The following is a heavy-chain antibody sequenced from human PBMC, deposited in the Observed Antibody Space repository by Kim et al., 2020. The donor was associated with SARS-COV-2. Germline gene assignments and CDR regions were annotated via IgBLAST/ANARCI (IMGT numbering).Heavy chain of an antibody. Sequence: ANSVKRRFTISRDKSKNTLYLQMKSPRAEDTAVYYCARDLKSLEYYDTDYWGQGILVTVSS. CDR3: ARDLKSLEYYDTDY. D-gene: IGHD3-22*01. V-gene: IGHV3-33*01. J-gene: IGHJ4*02.